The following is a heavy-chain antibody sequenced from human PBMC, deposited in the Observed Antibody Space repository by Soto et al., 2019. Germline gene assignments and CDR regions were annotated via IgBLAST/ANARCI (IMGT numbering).Heavy chain of an antibody. CDR1: GGTFSSDA. CDR2: IITIFNTA. V-gene: IGHV1-69*13. Sequence: SVKVSCKASGGTFSSDAISGVRQAPGHGLEWMGGIITIFNTANYAQMFHGRVTITADESTSTAYMELSSLRSEDTAVYYCARSRCTNGVCYSLSPGLDVWGPGTPVAVS. CDR3: ARSRCTNGVCYSLSPGLDV. J-gene: IGHJ6*02. D-gene: IGHD2-8*01.